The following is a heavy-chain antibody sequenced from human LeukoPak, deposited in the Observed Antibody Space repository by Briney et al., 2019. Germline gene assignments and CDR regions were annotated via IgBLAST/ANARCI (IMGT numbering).Heavy chain of an antibody. J-gene: IGHJ3*02. CDR2: IYYSGST. CDR3: AGLGWLVIPDAFDI. CDR1: GGSISSYY. D-gene: IGHD3-3*01. Sequence: SETLSLTCTVSGGSISSYYWSWIRQPPGKGLEWIGYIYYSGSTNYNPSLKSRVTISVDTSKNQFSLKLSSVTAADTAVYYCAGLGWLVIPDAFDIWGQGTMVTVSS. V-gene: IGHV4-59*08.